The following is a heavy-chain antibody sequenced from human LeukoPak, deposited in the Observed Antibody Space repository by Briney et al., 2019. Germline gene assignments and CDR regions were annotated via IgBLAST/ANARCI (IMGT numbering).Heavy chain of an antibody. J-gene: IGHJ6*03. Sequence: PSETLSLTCTVSGGSISSYYWSWIRQPPGKGLEWIGYIYYSGSTNYNPSLKSRVTISVDTSKNQFSLKLSSVTAADTAVYYCARVPPYYYGSGSYNPAYYYYYYMDAWGKGTTVTVSS. CDR3: ARVPPYYYGSGSYNPAYYYYYYMDA. CDR1: GGSISSYY. CDR2: IYYSGST. V-gene: IGHV4-59*01. D-gene: IGHD3-10*01.